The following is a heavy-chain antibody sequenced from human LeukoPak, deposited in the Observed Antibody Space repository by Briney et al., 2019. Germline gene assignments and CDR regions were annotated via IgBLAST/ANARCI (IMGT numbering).Heavy chain of an antibody. CDR1: GFTFSSYA. J-gene: IGHJ4*02. CDR2: ISGSGGST. CDR3: AKLRDGYNFFFDY. Sequence: GGSLRLSCAASGFTFSSYAMSWVRQAPGKGLEWVSAISGSGGSTYYADSVKGRFTISRDNSKNTLYLQMNSLRAEGTAVYYCAKLRDGYNFFFDYWGQGTLVTVSS. D-gene: IGHD5-24*01. V-gene: IGHV3-23*01.